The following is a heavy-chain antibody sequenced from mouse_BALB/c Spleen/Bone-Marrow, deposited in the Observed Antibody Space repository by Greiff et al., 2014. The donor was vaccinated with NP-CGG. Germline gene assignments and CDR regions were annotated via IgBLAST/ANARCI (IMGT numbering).Heavy chain of an antibody. CDR2: ISDGGTYT. V-gene: IGHV5-4*02. D-gene: IGHD1-1*02. CDR1: GFTFSDFY. CDR3: ARSGERYGAMDY. Sequence: VQLKESGGGLVKPGRSLKLSCAASGFTFSDFYMFWFRQTPEKRLEWVATISDGGTYTYYPDSVKGRFTISRDNAKNNLYLQMSSLKSEDTAIYYCARSGERYGAMDYWGQGTSVTVSS. J-gene: IGHJ4*01.